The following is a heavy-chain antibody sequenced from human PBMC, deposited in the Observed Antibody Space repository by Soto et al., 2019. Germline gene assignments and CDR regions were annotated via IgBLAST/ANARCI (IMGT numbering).Heavy chain of an antibody. CDR2: IIPILGIA. Sequence: ASVKVSCKASGGTFSSYTISWVRQAPGQGLEWMGRIIPILGIANYAQKFQGRVTITADKSTSTAYMELSSLRSEDTAVYYCARDGACSSTSCYPAGAFDIWGQGTMVTVSS. CDR1: GGTFSSYT. CDR3: ARDGACSSTSCYPAGAFDI. D-gene: IGHD2-2*01. J-gene: IGHJ3*02. V-gene: IGHV1-69*04.